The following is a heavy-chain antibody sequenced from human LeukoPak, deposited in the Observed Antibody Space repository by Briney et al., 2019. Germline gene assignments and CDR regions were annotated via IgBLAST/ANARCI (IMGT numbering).Heavy chain of an antibody. CDR3: ARVLAKVATIPGY. V-gene: IGHV1-3*01. CDR1: GYTFTSYA. J-gene: IGHJ4*02. CDR2: INAGNGNT. Sequence: ASVKVSCKASGYTFTSYAMHWVRQAPGQRLEWMGWINAGNGNTKYSQKFQGRVTITRDTSASTAYMELSSLRSEDTAVYYCARVLAKVATIPGYWGQGTPVTVSS. D-gene: IGHD5-12*01.